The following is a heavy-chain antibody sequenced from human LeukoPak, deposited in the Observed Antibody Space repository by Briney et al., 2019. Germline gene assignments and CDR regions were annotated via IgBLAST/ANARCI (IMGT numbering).Heavy chain of an antibody. D-gene: IGHD2-2*01. J-gene: IGHJ5*02. CDR1: GFTFSTYW. V-gene: IGHV3-74*03. CDR3: ARAMPNDNWFDP. Sequence: GGTLRLSCAGSGFTFSTYWMHWVRQAAGKGLVWVSRINGDGSNTTYADSVKGRFTISRDNAKNTLYLQMNSLRAEDTAVYYCARAMPNDNWFDPWGQGSLVTVSS. CDR2: INGDGSNT.